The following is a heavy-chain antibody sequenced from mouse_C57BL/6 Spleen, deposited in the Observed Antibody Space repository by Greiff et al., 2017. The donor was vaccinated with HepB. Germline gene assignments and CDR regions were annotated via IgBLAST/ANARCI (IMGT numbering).Heavy chain of an antibody. CDR3: ARGTMITTSFDY. D-gene: IGHD2-4*01. J-gene: IGHJ2*01. CDR1: GYTFTSYW. Sequence: QVQLQQPGAELVKPGASVKLSCKASGYTFTSYWMHWVKQRPGRGLEWIGRIDPNSGGTKYNEKFKSKATLTVDKPASTAYMQLSSLPSEDASVYYCARGTMITTSFDYWGQGTTLTVSS. CDR2: IDPNSGGT. V-gene: IGHV1-72*01.